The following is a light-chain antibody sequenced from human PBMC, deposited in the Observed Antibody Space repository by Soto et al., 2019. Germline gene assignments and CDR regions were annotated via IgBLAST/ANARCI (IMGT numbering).Light chain of an antibody. Sequence: EIVLTQSPGTLSLSPGERATLSCRASQRISNNYLAWYQQKPGQAPRLLIYGAFNWATGIPDRFSGSGSGTDFTLTISRLEPEYVAVYFCQQYATSPLTFGGGTKVEIK. CDR2: GAF. CDR3: QQYATSPLT. V-gene: IGKV3-20*01. CDR1: QRISNNY. J-gene: IGKJ4*01.